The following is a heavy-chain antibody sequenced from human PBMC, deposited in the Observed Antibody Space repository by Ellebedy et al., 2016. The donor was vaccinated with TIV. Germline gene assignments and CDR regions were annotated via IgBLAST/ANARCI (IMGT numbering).Heavy chain of an antibody. CDR2: VNDSGRT. CDR3: ARQGIPVGANDY. V-gene: IGHV4-34*01. CDR1: GGSFSGYY. J-gene: IGHJ4*02. D-gene: IGHD1-26*01. Sequence: MPSETLSLTCAVYGGSFSGYYWTWIRQPPGKGLEWIGEVNDSGRTNYNPSLKSRVTILVDTSKKQISLKLSSVTAADTAVYYCARQGIPVGANDYWGQGTLVTVSS.